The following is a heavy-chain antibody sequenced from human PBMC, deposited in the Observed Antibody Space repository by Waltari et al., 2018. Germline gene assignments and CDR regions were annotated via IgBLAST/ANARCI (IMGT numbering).Heavy chain of an antibody. CDR3: AKDRWFGSARWFDP. D-gene: IGHD3-10*01. V-gene: IGHV3-23*01. CDR2: ISGSGGST. CDR1: GFTFSSHA. Sequence: EVQLLESGGGLVQPGGSLRLSCAASGFTFSSHAMSWVRRAPGKGLEWVSAISGSGGSTYYADSVKGRFTISRDNSKNTLYLQMNSLRAEDTAVYYCAKDRWFGSARWFDPWGQGTLVTVSS. J-gene: IGHJ5*02.